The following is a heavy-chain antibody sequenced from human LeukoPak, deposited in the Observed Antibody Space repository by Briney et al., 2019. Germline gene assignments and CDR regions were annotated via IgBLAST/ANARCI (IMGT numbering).Heavy chain of an antibody. V-gene: IGHV5-51*01. D-gene: IGHD3-22*01. CDR1: GYSFTSYW. J-gene: IGHJ3*02. CDR2: MYPTDSDT. Sequence: GESLKISCKGSGYSFTSYWIDWVRQMPGKGLEWMGIMYPTDSDTRYSPSFQGQVTISVDKSISTAYLQWSSLKASDTAMYYCARFSSGYYLDAFDIWGQGTMVTVSS. CDR3: ARFSSGYYLDAFDI.